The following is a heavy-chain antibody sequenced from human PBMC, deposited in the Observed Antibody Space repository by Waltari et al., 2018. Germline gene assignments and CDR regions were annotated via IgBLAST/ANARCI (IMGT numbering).Heavy chain of an antibody. J-gene: IGHJ4*02. D-gene: IGHD3-10*01. Sequence: QVQLQESGPGLVKPSETLSLTCTVSGGSISSYYWSWIRQPPGKGLEWIGYNYYSGGTNNNPSLKSRVTISVDTSKNQISLKLSSVTAADTAVYYCARGRFGELDYWGQGTLVTVSS. V-gene: IGHV4-59*01. CDR3: ARGRFGELDY. CDR2: NYYSGGT. CDR1: GGSISSYY.